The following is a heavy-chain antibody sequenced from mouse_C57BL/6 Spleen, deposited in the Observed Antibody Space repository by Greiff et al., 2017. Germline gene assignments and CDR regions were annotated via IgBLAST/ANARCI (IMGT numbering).Heavy chain of an antibody. D-gene: IGHD1-1*01. Sequence: EVKLMESGPGLVKPSQSLSLTCSVTGYSITSGYYWNWIRQFPGNKLEWMGYISYDGSNNYNPSLKNRISITRDTSKNQFFLKLNSVTTEDTATYYCARNYGSRDYAMDYWGQGTSVTVSS. CDR2: ISYDGSN. CDR1: GYSITSGYY. V-gene: IGHV3-6*01. J-gene: IGHJ4*01. CDR3: ARNYGSRDYAMDY.